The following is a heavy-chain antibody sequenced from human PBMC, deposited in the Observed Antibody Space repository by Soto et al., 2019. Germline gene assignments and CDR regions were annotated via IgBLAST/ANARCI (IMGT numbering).Heavy chain of an antibody. V-gene: IGHV3-7*01. Sequence: GGSLRLSCAASGFTFSSYWMSWVRQAPGKGLEWVANIKQDGSEKYYVDSVKGRFTISRDNAKNSLYLQMNSLRAEDTAGYYCARVGEDCSSTSCYVRLIYYYYYYMDVWGKGTTVTVSS. J-gene: IGHJ6*03. D-gene: IGHD2-2*01. CDR3: ARVGEDCSSTSCYVRLIYYYYYYMDV. CDR2: IKQDGSEK. CDR1: GFTFSSYW.